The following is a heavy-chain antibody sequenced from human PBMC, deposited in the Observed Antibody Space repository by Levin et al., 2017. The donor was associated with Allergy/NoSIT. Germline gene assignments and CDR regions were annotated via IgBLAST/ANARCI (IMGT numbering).Heavy chain of an antibody. D-gene: IGHD5-12*01. V-gene: IGHV3-30*18. Sequence: GGSLRLSCAASGFTFSSYGMHWVRQAPGKGLEWVAVISYDGSNKYYADSVKGRFTISRDNSKNTLYLQMNSLRAEDTAVYYCAKVEYSGYDVAWDAFDIWGQGTMVTVSS. CDR3: AKVEYSGYDVAWDAFDI. J-gene: IGHJ3*02. CDR1: GFTFSSYG. CDR2: ISYDGSNK.